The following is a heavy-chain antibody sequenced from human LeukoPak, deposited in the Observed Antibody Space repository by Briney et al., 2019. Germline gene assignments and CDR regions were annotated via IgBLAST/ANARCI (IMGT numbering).Heavy chain of an antibody. CDR3: AKHDNSAWLTY. D-gene: IGHD4-11*01. CDR1: GFSFSNYA. V-gene: IGHV3-23*01. CDR2: ISGTGGPT. J-gene: IGHJ4*02. Sequence: PGGSLRLSCAASGFSFSNYAMCWVCQAPGKGLDWVSGISGTGGPTYYADSVKGRFTISRDDSKNTVYLQMNSLRAEDTAVYFCAKHDNSAWLTYWGQGALVTVSS.